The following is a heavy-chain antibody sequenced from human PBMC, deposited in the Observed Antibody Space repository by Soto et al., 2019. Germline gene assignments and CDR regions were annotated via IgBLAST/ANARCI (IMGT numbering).Heavy chain of an antibody. CDR3: ARDCSGGSCYPGMDV. CDR1: GFNFNSYT. D-gene: IGHD2-15*01. Sequence: EVQLVESGGGLVKPGGSLRLSCAASGFNFNSYTSNWVRQAPGKRLEWLSSISSSGYIFSTDSVRGRFTISRDNAKNSVYLQINSLRDEDTAVYFCARDCSGGSCYPGMDVWGQGTTVTVSS. CDR2: ISSSGYI. J-gene: IGHJ6*02. V-gene: IGHV3-21*01.